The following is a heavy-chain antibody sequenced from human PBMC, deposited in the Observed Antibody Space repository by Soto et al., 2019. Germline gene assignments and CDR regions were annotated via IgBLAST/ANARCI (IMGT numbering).Heavy chain of an antibody. CDR3: ATGHEYGGNSDAYDI. Sequence: QVQLVQSGAEVKKPGSSVKVSCKASGGTFSTSSINWLREAPGQRPEWMGNILPIFGTADYAQKLRDRVTITADKSTNTAYMELRSLFSEDAAVYYCATGHEYGGNSDAYDIWGQGTVVTVSS. J-gene: IGHJ3*02. CDR2: ILPIFGTA. CDR1: GGTFSTSS. V-gene: IGHV1-69*14. D-gene: IGHD4-17*01.